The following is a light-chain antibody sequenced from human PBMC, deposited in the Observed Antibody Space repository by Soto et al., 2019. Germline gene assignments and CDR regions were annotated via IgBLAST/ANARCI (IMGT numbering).Light chain of an antibody. V-gene: IGKV3-15*01. J-gene: IGKJ1*01. Sequence: EIVMTQSPATLSVSPGERATLSCRASQSVSSDLAWYHQKPGQAPRLLIYGASTRATGIPARFSGSGSGTEFTLTISSLQSEDFAVYYCQQYHNWPAFGQGTKVEIK. CDR2: GAS. CDR1: QSVSSD. CDR3: QQYHNWPA.